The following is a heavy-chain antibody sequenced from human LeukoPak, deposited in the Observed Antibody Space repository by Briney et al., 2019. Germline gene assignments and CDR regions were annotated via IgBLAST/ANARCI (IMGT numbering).Heavy chain of an antibody. D-gene: IGHD2-21*01. CDR3: TATLFDYNSYYYMDV. Sequence: GGSLKLSCAASGFSFSGSAMHWVRQATGKGMEWVGRIRSKANLYATAYAASVKGRFTISRGDSKNTAYLQMNSLKTEDTAVYFCTATLFDYNSYYYMDVWGKGTTVTVSS. CDR2: IRSKANLYAT. V-gene: IGHV3-73*01. J-gene: IGHJ6*03. CDR1: GFSFSGSA.